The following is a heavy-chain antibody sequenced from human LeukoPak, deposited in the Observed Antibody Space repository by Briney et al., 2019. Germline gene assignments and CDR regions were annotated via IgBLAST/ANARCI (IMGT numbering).Heavy chain of an antibody. CDR2: INWNGGST. D-gene: IGHD5-24*01. CDR1: GFTFDDYG. J-gene: IGHJ4*02. V-gene: IGHV3-20*04. CDR3: ARGQYRDGYKLGPFDY. Sequence: GGSLRLSCAASGFTFDDYGMSWVRQAPGKGLEWVSGINWNGGSTGYADSVKGRFTISRDNAKNSLYLQMNSLRAEDTALYCCARGQYRDGYKLGPFDYWGQGTLVTVSS.